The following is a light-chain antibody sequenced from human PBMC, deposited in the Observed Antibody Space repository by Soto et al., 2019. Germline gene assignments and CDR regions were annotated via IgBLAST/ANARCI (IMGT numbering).Light chain of an antibody. CDR1: SSDVGNYNF. CDR2: QVT. Sequence: QSALTQPASVSGSPGQSITISCTGTSSDVGNYNFVSWYQHHAGTAPKLIIYQVTNRPSGVSDRFSGSKSGDTASLTISGLQAEGEADYYCTSYTAFSTDILFGGGTKVTVL. V-gene: IGLV2-14*01. J-gene: IGLJ2*01. CDR3: TSYTAFSTDIL.